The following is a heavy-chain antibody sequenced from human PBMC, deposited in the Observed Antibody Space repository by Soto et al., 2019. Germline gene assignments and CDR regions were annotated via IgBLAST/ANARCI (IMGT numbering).Heavy chain of an antibody. V-gene: IGHV4-4*02. J-gene: IGHJ6*02. CDR2: IYHSGST. D-gene: IGHD6-13*01. Sequence: TSETLSLTCAVSGGSISSSNWWSWVRQPPGKGLEWNWEIYHSGSTNYNPSLKSRVTISVDKSKNQFSLKLSSVTAADTAVYYCARDGSGIAAAGGHDYYYYGMDVWGQGTTVTVSS. CDR3: ARDGSGIAAAGGHDYYYYGMDV. CDR1: GGSISSSNW.